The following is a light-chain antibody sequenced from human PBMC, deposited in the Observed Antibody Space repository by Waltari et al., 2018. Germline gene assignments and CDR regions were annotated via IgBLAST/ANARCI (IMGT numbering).Light chain of an antibody. J-gene: IGLJ3*02. V-gene: IGLV2-14*01. CDR2: DVS. CDR1: SSDVVFYNY. Sequence: QSALTQPAPVSGPPGKAITIPCYGPSSDVVFYNYVPWYQQHPGKAPKLMIYDVSQRPSGVSDRFSGSKSGNTASLTISGLQAEDEADYYCNSYTGSSSWVFGGGTKVTVL. CDR3: NSYTGSSSWV.